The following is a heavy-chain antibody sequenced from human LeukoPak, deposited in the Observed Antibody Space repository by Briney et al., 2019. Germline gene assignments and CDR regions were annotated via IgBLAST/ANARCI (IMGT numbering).Heavy chain of an antibody. CDR1: GGTFSSYA. CDR3: ARARGAGLRYFDWLPSLYNWFDP. D-gene: IGHD3-9*01. V-gene: IGHV1-69*01. J-gene: IGHJ5*02. Sequence: ASVKVSCKASGGTFSSYAISWVRQAPGQGLEWMGGIIPIFGTANYAQRFQGRVTITADESTSTAYMELSSLRSEDTAVYYCARARGAGLRYFDWLPSLYNWFDPWGQGTLVTVSS. CDR2: IIPIFGTA.